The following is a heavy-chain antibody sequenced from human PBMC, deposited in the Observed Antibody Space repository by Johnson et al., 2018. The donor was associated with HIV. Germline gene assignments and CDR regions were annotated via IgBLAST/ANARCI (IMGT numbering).Heavy chain of an antibody. CDR1: GFTVSSNY. V-gene: IGHV3-66*01. Sequence: EVQLVESGGGVVRPGGSLRLSCAASGFTVSSNYMSWVRQAPGKGLEWVSVIYSGGSTYYADSVKGRFTVSRDNSKNTLYLQMNSLRAEDTAMYYCAKSPAKDHGGNSGAFAIWGQGTMVTVSS. J-gene: IGHJ3*02. D-gene: IGHD4-23*01. CDR3: AKSPAKDHGGNSGAFAI. CDR2: IYSGGST.